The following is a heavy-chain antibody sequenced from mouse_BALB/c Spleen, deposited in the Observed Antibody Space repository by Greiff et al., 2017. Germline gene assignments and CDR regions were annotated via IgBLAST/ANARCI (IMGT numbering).Heavy chain of an antibody. J-gene: IGHJ2*01. D-gene: IGHD1-3*01. CDR3: TRKLLFDY. V-gene: IGHV1-15*01. CDR2: IDPETGGT. Sequence: QVQLQQSGAELVRPGASVTLSCKASGYTFTDYEMHWVKQTPVHGLEWIGAIDPETGGTAYNQKFKGKATLTADKSSSTAYMELRSLTSEDSAVYYCTRKLLFDYWGQGTTLTVSS. CDR1: GYTFTDYE.